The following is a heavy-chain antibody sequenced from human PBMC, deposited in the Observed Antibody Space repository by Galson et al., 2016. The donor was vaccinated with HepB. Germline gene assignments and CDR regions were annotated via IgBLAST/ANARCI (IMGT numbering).Heavy chain of an antibody. CDR1: GFTFSSYE. J-gene: IGHJ4*02. CDR3: ARGFRSGWGIDY. V-gene: IGHV3-48*03. D-gene: IGHD6-19*01. Sequence: SLRLSCAASGFTFSSYEMNWVRQAPGKGLEWVSYIKSRGGSVYYADSVKGRFTIDRDNDKNSLYLQMNSLRADDTAVYFCARGFRSGWGIDYWGQGTLLTV. CDR2: IKSRGGSV.